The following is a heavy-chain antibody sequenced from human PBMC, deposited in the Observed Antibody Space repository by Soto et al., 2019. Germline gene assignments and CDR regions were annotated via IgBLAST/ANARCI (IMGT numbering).Heavy chain of an antibody. CDR2: IYPGDSDT. Sequence: LGESLKISCKGSGYTFTSYWIAWVRQMPGKGLEWMGLIYPGDSDTRYSPSFQGQVTISADRSISTAYLQWSSLKASDSAMYYCAGNIAARHSYYYYGMDVWGQGTTVTVSS. CDR3: AGNIAARHSYYYYGMDV. J-gene: IGHJ6*02. CDR1: GYTFTSYW. D-gene: IGHD6-6*01. V-gene: IGHV5-51*01.